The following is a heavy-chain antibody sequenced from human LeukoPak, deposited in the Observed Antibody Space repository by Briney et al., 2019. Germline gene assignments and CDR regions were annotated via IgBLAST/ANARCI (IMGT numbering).Heavy chain of an antibody. J-gene: IGHJ4*02. V-gene: IGHV3-74*01. D-gene: IGHD6-19*01. CDR3: AKHIAVSDY. CDR1: GNYW. CDR2: INSDGSWT. Sequence: GGSLRLSCAASGNYWMHWVRQAPGKGLVWVSHINSDGSWTSYADSVKGRFTISKDNAKNTVYLQMNSLRAEDTAVYYCAKHIAVSDYWGQGTLVTVSS.